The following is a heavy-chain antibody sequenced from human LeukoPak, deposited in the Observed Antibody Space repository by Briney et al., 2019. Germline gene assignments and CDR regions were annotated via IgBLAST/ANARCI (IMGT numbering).Heavy chain of an antibody. Sequence: KPSETLSLTCAVSGYSISSGYYWGWIRQPPGKGLEWIGSIYHSGSTYYNPSLKSRVTISVDTSKNQFSLKLSSVTAADTAVYYCASAVVPAAAFDIWGQGTMVTVSS. CDR3: ASAVVPAAAFDI. CDR2: IYHSGST. J-gene: IGHJ3*02. V-gene: IGHV4-38-2*01. CDR1: GYSISSGYY. D-gene: IGHD2-2*01.